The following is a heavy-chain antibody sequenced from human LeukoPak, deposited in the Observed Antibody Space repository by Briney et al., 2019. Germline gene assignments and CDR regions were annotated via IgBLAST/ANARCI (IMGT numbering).Heavy chain of an antibody. CDR1: GGSVTTYH. D-gene: IGHD3-16*01. Sequence: SETLSLTCAVSGGSVTTYHWTWLRQPPGKGLEWIGHIHYSGGADYNPSLKSRVSMSLDTSKNHFSLMLTSVTAADTGVYFCARAEGAASHIWGQGTMVSVSS. V-gene: IGHV4-59*02. CDR2: IHYSGGA. J-gene: IGHJ3*02. CDR3: ARAEGAASHI.